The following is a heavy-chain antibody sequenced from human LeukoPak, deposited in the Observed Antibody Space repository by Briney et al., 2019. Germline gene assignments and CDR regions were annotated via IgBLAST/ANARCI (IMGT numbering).Heavy chain of an antibody. CDR3: ARSGSYPSDEYFQH. V-gene: IGHV1-69*04. CDR1: GGTFSSYA. CDR2: IIPILGIA. Sequence: VASVKVSCKASGGTFSSYAISWVRQAPGQGLAWMGRIIPILGIANYAQKFQGRVTITADKSTSTAYMELSSPRSEDTAVYYCARSGSYPSDEYFQHWGQGTLVTVSS. J-gene: IGHJ1*01. D-gene: IGHD3-16*02.